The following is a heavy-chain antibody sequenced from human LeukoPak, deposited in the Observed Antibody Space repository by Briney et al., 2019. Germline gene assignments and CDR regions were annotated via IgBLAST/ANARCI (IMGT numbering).Heavy chain of an antibody. CDR2: ISSSSSYI. V-gene: IGHV3-21*01. CDR3: AVVVPAAFDY. Sequence: GGSLRLSCAASGFTFSSYSMNWVRQAQGKGLEWVSSISSSSSYIYYADSVKGRFTISRDNAKSSLYLQMNSLRAEDTAVYYCAVVVPAAFDYWGQGTLVTVSS. J-gene: IGHJ4*02. D-gene: IGHD2-2*01. CDR1: GFTFSSYS.